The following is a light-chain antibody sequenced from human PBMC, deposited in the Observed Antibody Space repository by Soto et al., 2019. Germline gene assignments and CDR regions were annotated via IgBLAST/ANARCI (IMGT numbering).Light chain of an antibody. CDR1: QDISNT. CDR3: QQHDSDPRT. V-gene: IGKV1-13*02. J-gene: IGKJ2*01. Sequence: AIQLTQSPSSLSASVGDRVTITCRASQDISNTLAWYQRKPGKAPKVLIYGVFTLESGVPSRFSGSRSGTDFTLTISSLQPEDFASYYCQQHDSDPRTFGQGTKLELK. CDR2: GVF.